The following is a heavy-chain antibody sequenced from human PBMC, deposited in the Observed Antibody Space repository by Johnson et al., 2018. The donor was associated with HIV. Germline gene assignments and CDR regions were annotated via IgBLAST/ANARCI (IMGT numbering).Heavy chain of an antibody. CDR2: ISWNSGSI. J-gene: IGHJ3*02. CDR1: GFNLDDYA. D-gene: IGHD6-13*01. Sequence: QLVESGGGLVQPGRSLRLSCAASGFNLDDYAMHWVRQAPGKGLEWVSGISWNSGSIGYADSVKGRCNISRDNAKNSLYLQMNSLRAEDTAVYYCARGGIAAKEPWRAFDIWGQGTMVTVSS. CDR3: ARGGIAAKEPWRAFDI. V-gene: IGHV3-9*01.